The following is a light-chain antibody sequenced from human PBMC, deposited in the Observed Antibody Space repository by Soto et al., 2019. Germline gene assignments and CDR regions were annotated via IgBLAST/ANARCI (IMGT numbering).Light chain of an antibody. Sequence: DIQMTQSPSSLSASVGDRVTITCRASQSISSYLNWYQQKPGKAPKLLIYAASSLQSGVPSRFSGSGSGTDFTLTISSLQPEDVATYYCQKYNSAPLPFGQGTKVDI. CDR2: AAS. CDR1: QSISSY. V-gene: IGKV1-39*01. CDR3: QKYNSAPLP. J-gene: IGKJ1*01.